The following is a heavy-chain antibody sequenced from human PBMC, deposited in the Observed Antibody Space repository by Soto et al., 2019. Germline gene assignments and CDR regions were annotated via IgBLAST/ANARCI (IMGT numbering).Heavy chain of an antibody. D-gene: IGHD4-17*01. V-gene: IGHV4-30-2*01. CDR2: IYHSGST. CDR1: GGSISSGGYS. Sequence: QLQLQESGSGLVKPSQTLSLTCAVSGGSISSGGYSWSWIRQPPGKGLEWIGYIYHSGSTYYNPSLKSRVTISVDRSKDQFSLKLSSVTAADTAVDYCASYGDYANYGMDVWGQGTTVTVSS. CDR3: ASYGDYANYGMDV. J-gene: IGHJ6*02.